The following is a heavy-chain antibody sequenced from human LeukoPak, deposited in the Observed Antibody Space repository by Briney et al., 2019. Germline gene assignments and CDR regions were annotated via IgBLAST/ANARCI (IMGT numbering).Heavy chain of an antibody. Sequence: GGSLRLSCTVSGFTLSSYEMTWFRQAPGKGLEWVSSIGYGGSDTHYADSVKGRFTISRDNSKNTLYLQMNSLRAEDTAVYYCAKVLDYYDSSGLVHWGQGTLVTVSS. V-gene: IGHV3-23*01. CDR2: IGYGGSDT. CDR3: AKVLDYYDSSGLVH. CDR1: GFTLSSYE. J-gene: IGHJ4*02. D-gene: IGHD3-22*01.